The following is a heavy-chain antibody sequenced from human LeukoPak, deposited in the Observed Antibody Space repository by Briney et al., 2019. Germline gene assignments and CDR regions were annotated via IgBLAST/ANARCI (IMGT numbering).Heavy chain of an antibody. V-gene: IGHV4-34*01. Sequence: PSETLSLTCALYGGSFSGYYWSWIRQPPGKGLEWIGEINHSGSTNYNPSLKSRVTISVDASKNQFSLKLSSVTAADTAVYYCARAQTGRNWFDPWGQGTLVTVSS. CDR3: ARAQTGRNWFDP. CDR1: GGSFSGYY. J-gene: IGHJ5*02. CDR2: INHSGST. D-gene: IGHD1-14*01.